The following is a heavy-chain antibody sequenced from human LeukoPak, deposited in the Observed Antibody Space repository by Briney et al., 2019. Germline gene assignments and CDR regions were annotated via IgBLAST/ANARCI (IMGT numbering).Heavy chain of an antibody. J-gene: IGHJ3*02. CDR3: ARGDGSTVTTFDAFDI. CDR1: GYTFTSYD. V-gene: IGHV1-8*01. D-gene: IGHD4-17*01. Sequence: GASVKVSCKASGYTFTSYDINWVRQATGQGLEWMGWMNPNSGNTGYAQKFQGRVTMTRNTSISTAYMELSSLRSEDTAVYYCARGDGSTVTTFDAFDIWGQGTMVTVSS. CDR2: MNPNSGNT.